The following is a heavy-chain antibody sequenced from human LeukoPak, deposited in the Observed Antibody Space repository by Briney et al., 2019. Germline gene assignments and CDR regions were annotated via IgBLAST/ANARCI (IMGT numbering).Heavy chain of an antibody. V-gene: IGHV3-23*01. CDR2: IVGRGDSM. Sequence: GGSLRLSCAASGFTFSSYAMSWVRQAPGKGLEWVSGIVGRGDSMYYAESVRGRFTISRDNSKNTLYLQMNSLRAEDTAVYYCARGYDFWSGYSFDYWGQGTPVTVSS. CDR3: ARGYDFWSGYSFDY. J-gene: IGHJ4*02. D-gene: IGHD3-3*01. CDR1: GFTFSSYA.